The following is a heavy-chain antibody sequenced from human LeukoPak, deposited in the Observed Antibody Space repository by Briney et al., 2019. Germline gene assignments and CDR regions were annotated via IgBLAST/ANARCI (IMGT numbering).Heavy chain of an antibody. CDR2: ISSNGGST. J-gene: IGHJ5*02. V-gene: IGHV3-64*01. CDR3: AREGITGTMGNWFDP. Sequence: PGGSLRLSCAASGFTFSSYAMHWVRQAPGKGLEYVSAISSNGGSTYYANSVKSRFTISRDNSKNTLYLQMGSLRAEDMAVYYCAREGITGTMGNWFDPWGQGTLVTVSS. CDR1: GFTFSSYA. D-gene: IGHD1-20*01.